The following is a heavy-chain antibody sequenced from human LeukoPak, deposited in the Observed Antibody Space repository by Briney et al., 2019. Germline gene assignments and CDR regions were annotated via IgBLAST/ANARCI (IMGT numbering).Heavy chain of an antibody. D-gene: IGHD4-11*01. CDR1: GGSISSGGYY. J-gene: IGHJ4*02. CDR3: ARLYSIKATVTIDY. CDR2: IYYSGST. Sequence: SETLSLTCTVSGGSISSGGYYWSWIRQHPGKGLEWIGSIYYSGSTYYNPSLKSRVTISVDTSKNQFSLKLSSVTAADTAVYYCARLYSIKATVTIDYWGQGTLVTVSS. V-gene: IGHV4-39*01.